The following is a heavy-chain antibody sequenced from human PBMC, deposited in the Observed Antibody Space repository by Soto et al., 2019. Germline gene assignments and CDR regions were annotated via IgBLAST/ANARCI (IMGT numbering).Heavy chain of an antibody. CDR3: ARDWTSPSCVSSSCPRCGWFDP. D-gene: IGHD2-15*01. V-gene: IGHV1-18*04. Sequence: QVQLVQSGPEVKKPGASVKVSCKASGYTLTDHGISWVRQAPGQGLEWMGWINPYNANTRYGEKVQGRVTMTTDTPSTVYMELTGLTSDDTAVYYCARDWTSPSCVSSSCPRCGWFDPWGQGNLVTVYS. CDR1: GYTLTDHG. CDR2: INPYNANT. J-gene: IGHJ5*02.